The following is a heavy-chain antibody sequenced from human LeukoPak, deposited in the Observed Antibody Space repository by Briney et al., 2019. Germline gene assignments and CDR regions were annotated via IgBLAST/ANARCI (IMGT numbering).Heavy chain of an antibody. D-gene: IGHD6-13*01. CDR2: INPSGGST. V-gene: IGHV1-46*01. CDR3: ARDKDPYSSSLSW. J-gene: IGHJ4*02. Sequence: LWASVTVSCKASGGTFSSYAISWVRQAPGQGLEWMGIINPSGGSTSYAQKFQGRVTMTRDTSTSTVYMELSSLRSEDTAVYYCARDKDPYSSSLSWWGQGTLVTVSS. CDR1: GGTFSSYA.